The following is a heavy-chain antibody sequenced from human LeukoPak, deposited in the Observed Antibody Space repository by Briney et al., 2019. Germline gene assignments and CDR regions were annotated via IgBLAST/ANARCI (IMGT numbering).Heavy chain of an antibody. CDR3: ARGYGSSWYHNYYYYGMDV. V-gene: IGHV1-8*01. CDR2: MNPNSGNT. J-gene: IGHJ6*02. CDR1: GYTFTSYD. D-gene: IGHD6-13*01. Sequence: GASVKVSCKASGYTFTSYDINWVRQATGQGLEWMGWMNPNSGNTGYAQKFQGRVTMTRNTSISTAYMELSSLRSEDTAVYYCARGYGSSWYHNYYYYGMDVWSQGTTVTVSS.